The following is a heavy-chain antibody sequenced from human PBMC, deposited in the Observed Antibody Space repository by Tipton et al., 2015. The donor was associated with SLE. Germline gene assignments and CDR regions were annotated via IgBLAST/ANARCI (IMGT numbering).Heavy chain of an antibody. V-gene: IGHV4-39*01. CDR1: GGSISSSSYY. CDR2: IYYSGST. D-gene: IGHD6-13*01. Sequence: TLSLTCTVSGGSISSSSYYWGWIRQPPGKGLEWIGSIYYSGSTYYNPPLKSRVTISVDTSKNQFSLKLSSVTAADTAVYYCARVGIAAALDYWGQGTLVTVSP. J-gene: IGHJ4*02. CDR3: ARVGIAAALDY.